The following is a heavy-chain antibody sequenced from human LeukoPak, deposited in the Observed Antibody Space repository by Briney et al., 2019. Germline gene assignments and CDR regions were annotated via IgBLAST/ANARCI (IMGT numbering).Heavy chain of an antibody. D-gene: IGHD4-17*01. CDR3: AKFDFGDYRPTYVDH. Sequence: GGSLRLSCAASGFTFSDYGMSWVRQAPGKGLEWVSAISGSGGSTYYADSVKGRFTISRDNSGNTLFLQMNTLRTEDTAVYHCAKFDFGDYRPTYVDHWGQGTLVTVSS. V-gene: IGHV3-23*01. CDR2: ISGSGGST. J-gene: IGHJ4*02. CDR1: GFTFSDYG.